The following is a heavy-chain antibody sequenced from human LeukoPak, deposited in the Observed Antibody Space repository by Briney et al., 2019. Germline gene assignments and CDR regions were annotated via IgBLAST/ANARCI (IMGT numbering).Heavy chain of an antibody. Sequence: SETLSLTCTVSGGSISSSSYYWGWIRQPPGKGLEWIGSIYYSGSTYYNPSLESRVTISVDTSKNQFSLKLSPVTAADTAVYYCARRDGYDILTGYPQGFDPWGQGTLVTVSS. V-gene: IGHV4-39*01. CDR3: ARRDGYDILTGYPQGFDP. CDR2: IYYSGST. CDR1: GGSISSSSYY. J-gene: IGHJ5*02. D-gene: IGHD3-9*01.